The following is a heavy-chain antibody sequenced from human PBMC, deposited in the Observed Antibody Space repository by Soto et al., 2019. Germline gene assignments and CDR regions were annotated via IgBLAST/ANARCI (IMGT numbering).Heavy chain of an antibody. Sequence: QVQLQQWGAGLLKPSETLSLTCAVYGGSFSGYYWSWIRQPPGKGLEWIGEINHSGGTNYNPSLKSRVTISVDTSKNQFSLKLSSVTAADTAVYYCARGGWYNYWGRGTLVTVSS. CDR2: INHSGGT. CDR1: GGSFSGYY. CDR3: ARGGWYNY. D-gene: IGHD6-19*01. V-gene: IGHV4-34*01. J-gene: IGHJ4*02.